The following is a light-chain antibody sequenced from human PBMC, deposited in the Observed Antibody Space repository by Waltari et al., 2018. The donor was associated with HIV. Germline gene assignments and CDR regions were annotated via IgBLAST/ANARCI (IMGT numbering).Light chain of an antibody. CDR2: DKN. J-gene: IGLJ2*01. CDR3: ATWDSGLSAVV. Sequence: QSVLTQPPSVSATPGQKVTISCSGSSSNIGYNYVFWYQQLPGTAPKPLIYDKNKRPSGFPDRFSGSKSGTSATLGITGLQTGDEADYYCATWDSGLSAVVFGGGTKLTVL. V-gene: IGLV1-51*01. CDR1: SSNIGYNY.